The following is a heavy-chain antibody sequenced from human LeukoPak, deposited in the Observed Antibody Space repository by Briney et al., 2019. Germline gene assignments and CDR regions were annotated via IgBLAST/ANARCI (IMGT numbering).Heavy chain of an antibody. CDR3: ARVGCSGGSCHSGLDY. V-gene: IGHV4-59*01. CDR2: IYYSGST. D-gene: IGHD2-15*01. CDR1: GGSISSYY. J-gene: IGHJ4*02. Sequence: SETLSLTCTVSGGSISSYYWSWIRQPPGKGLEWIGDIYYSGSTNYNPSLKSRVTISVDTSKNQFSLKLSSVTAADTAVYYCARVGCSGGSCHSGLDYWGQGTLVTVSS.